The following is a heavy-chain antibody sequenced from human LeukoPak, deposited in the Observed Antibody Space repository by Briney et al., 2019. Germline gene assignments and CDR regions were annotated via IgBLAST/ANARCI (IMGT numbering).Heavy chain of an antibody. CDR3: ARDREYYESSGFPGPDPYHFFRH. J-gene: IGHJ4*02. CDR1: GHFFSNYA. V-gene: IGHV1-69*13. CDR2: IIPLFGTA. Sequence: SEKISCKASGHFFSNYAINWVRHTPGHGLEWMGGIIPLFGTANFAQKFQGRVTITADESTTTVYMELSSLRSEDTAVYYCARDREYYESSGFPGPDPYHFFRHWGQGTLVTVSS. D-gene: IGHD3-22*01.